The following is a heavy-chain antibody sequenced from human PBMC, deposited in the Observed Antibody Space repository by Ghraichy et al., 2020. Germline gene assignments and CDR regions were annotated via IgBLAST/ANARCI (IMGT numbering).Heavy chain of an antibody. CDR3: VSWGEFIIEHNY. D-gene: IGHD3-3*01. V-gene: IGHV3-7*05. CDR2: IKHDASDK. J-gene: IGHJ4*02. CDR1: GFTFSSFW. Sequence: GESLNISCAVSGFTFSSFWMSWVRQSPGKGLEWVAHIKHDASDKYYVDSVKGRFTVSRDNTRNSLYLQMNNLRAEDTAVYYCVSWGEFIIEHNYWGQGTLVTVSS.